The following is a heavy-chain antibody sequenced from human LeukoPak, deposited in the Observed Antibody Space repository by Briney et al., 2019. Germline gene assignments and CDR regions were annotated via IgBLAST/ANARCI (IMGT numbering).Heavy chain of an antibody. CDR3: ARRAGGYSHPYDY. D-gene: IGHD4-23*01. CDR1: GYSISMSYF. V-gene: IGHV4-38-2*02. Sequence: PSETLSLTCNVSGYSISMSYFWGWIRQPPGKGLELIGSTYHSGDTYYNPSLKSRVTISLDTSKNQFSLKLSSVTAADTAVYYCARRAGGYSHPYDYWGQGILVTVSS. J-gene: IGHJ4*02. CDR2: TYHSGDT.